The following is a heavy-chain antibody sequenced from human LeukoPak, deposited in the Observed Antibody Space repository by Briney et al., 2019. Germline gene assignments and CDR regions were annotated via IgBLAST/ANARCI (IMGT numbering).Heavy chain of an antibody. D-gene: IGHD2-2*01. CDR1: GFTFSSYN. CDR3: AREVVPAAIG. V-gene: IGHV3-21*01. CDR2: ISSSSSYI. J-gene: IGHJ4*02. Sequence: GGSLRLSCAASGFTFSSYNMNWVRQAPGKGLEWVSSISSSSSYIYYADSVKGRFTISRDNAKNSLYLQMNSLRAEDTAVYYCAREVVPAAIGWGQGTLVTVSS.